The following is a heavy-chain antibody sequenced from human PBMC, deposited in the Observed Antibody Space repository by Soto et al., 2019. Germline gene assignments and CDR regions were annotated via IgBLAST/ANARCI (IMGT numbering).Heavy chain of an antibody. D-gene: IGHD2-2*01. Sequence: SETLSLTCTVSGGSFSSSSYFWAWIRQPPGKGLEWIGSISYSGSTYYNPSLKSRVTISVDTSKNQFSLNLTSVTAADTAVYYCASTGRFAAIELWWFDPWGRGTLVT. V-gene: IGHV4-39*01. CDR2: ISYSGST. CDR3: ASTGRFAAIELWWFDP. CDR1: GGSFSSSSYF. J-gene: IGHJ5*02.